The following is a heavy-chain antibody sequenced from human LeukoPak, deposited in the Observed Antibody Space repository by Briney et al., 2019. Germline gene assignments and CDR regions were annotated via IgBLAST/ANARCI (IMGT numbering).Heavy chain of an antibody. Sequence: PSETLSLTCTVSGGSITSYYWTWIRQPPGKGLGWIGYIYYSGSTNYNPSLKSRVTISVDSSRTHFSLKLSSVTAADTAVYYCARGYGDYYFDYWGQGTLVTVSS. CDR3: ARGYGDYYFDY. CDR1: GGSITSYY. J-gene: IGHJ4*02. CDR2: IYYSGST. V-gene: IGHV4-59*01. D-gene: IGHD4-17*01.